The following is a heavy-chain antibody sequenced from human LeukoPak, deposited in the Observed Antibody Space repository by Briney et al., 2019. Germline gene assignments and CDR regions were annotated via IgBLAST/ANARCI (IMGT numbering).Heavy chain of an antibody. J-gene: IGHJ3*02. CDR1: GFTFSSYS. D-gene: IGHD3-10*01. Sequence: PGGSLRLSCAASGFTFSSYSMHWVRQAPGKGLVWVSRINSDGSSTSYADSVKGRFTISRDNAKNTLYLQMNSLRGEDTAVYYCASSIGFRSWDAFDIWGQGTMVAVSS. CDR2: INSDGSST. CDR3: ASSIGFRSWDAFDI. V-gene: IGHV3-74*01.